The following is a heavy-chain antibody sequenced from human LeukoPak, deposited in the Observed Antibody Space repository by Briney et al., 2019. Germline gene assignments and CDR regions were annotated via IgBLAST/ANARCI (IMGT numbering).Heavy chain of an antibody. V-gene: IGHV3-23*01. CDR1: GFTFSSYA. J-gene: IGHJ6*03. D-gene: IGHD2-15*01. CDR2: VSSTGGTT. Sequence: GGSLRLSCVASGFTFSSYAMSWVRQAPGKGLEWVSAVSSTGGTTYYADSVKGRFTISRDNSKNTLFLQINSLRAEDTAVYYCAKNGDRGAFCSGGTCYPYYYYYMDVWGKGTTVTISS. CDR3: AKNGDRGAFCSGGTCYPYYYYYMDV.